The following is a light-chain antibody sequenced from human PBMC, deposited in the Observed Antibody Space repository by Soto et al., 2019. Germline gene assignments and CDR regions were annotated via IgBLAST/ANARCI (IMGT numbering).Light chain of an antibody. CDR3: SSYTSSSTPVV. V-gene: IGLV2-14*01. CDR2: EVS. CDR1: SSDVGGYNY. J-gene: IGLJ2*01. Sequence: QSALTQPASVSGSPGQSITISCTGTSSDVGGYNYVSWYQQHPGKAPKLMIYEVSNRPSGVSTRFSGSMSGNTASLTISGLQAEGEADYYCSSYTSSSTPVVFGGGTKLTVL.